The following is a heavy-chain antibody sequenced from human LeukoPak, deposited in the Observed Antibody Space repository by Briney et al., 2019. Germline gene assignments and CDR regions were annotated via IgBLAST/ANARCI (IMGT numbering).Heavy chain of an antibody. CDR3: ATDYGSGSYSY. D-gene: IGHD3-10*01. V-gene: IGHV5-10-1*01. CDR1: GSRFTSYW. Sequence: HGASLKISCKGSGSRFTSYWISWVRQMPGKGLEWMGRIDPSDSYTNYSPSFQGHVTISADKSISTAYLQWSSLKASDTAMYYCATDYGSGSYSYWGQGTLVTVSS. CDR2: IDPSDSYT. J-gene: IGHJ4*02.